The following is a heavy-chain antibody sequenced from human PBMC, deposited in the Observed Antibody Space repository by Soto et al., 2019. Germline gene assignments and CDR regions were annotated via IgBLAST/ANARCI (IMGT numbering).Heavy chain of an antibody. CDR1: GYSFTSYW. V-gene: IGHV5-51*01. D-gene: IGHD3-3*01. J-gene: IGHJ6*02. CDR3: ARRGRFLSGLAYYGMDV. Sequence: GESLKISCKGSGYSFTSYWIGWVRQMPGKGLEWMGIIYPGDSDTRYSPSFQGQVTISADKSISTAYLQWSSLKASDTAMYYCARRGRFLSGLAYYGMDVWGQGTTVTVSS. CDR2: IYPGDSDT.